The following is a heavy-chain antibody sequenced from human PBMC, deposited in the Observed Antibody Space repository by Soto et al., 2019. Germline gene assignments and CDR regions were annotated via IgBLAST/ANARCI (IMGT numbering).Heavy chain of an antibody. CDR2: ISSSSSYI. CDR1: GFTFSSYS. J-gene: IGHJ4*02. Sequence: EVQLVESGGGLVKPGGSLRLSCAASGFTFSSYSMNWVRRAPGKGLEWVSSISSSSSYIYYADSVKGRFTISRDNAKNSLYLQMNSLRAEDTAVYYCARGYGGYYFDYWGQGTLVTVSS. CDR3: ARGYGGYYFDY. D-gene: IGHD5-18*01. V-gene: IGHV3-21*01.